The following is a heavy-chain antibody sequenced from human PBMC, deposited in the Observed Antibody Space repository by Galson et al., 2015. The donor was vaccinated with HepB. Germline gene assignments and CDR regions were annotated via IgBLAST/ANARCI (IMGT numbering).Heavy chain of an antibody. CDR3: AKEQRQWLVPAGDAFDI. Sequence: SLRLSCAASGFTFSSYRMHWARQAPGKGLEWVAVISYDGRNRHYPESVKGRFTISRDNSKNTLYLQVNSLRPEDTAVYYCAKEQRQWLVPAGDAFDIWGQGTMVTVSS. D-gene: IGHD6-19*01. CDR1: GFTFSSYR. CDR2: ISYDGRNR. J-gene: IGHJ3*02. V-gene: IGHV3-30*18.